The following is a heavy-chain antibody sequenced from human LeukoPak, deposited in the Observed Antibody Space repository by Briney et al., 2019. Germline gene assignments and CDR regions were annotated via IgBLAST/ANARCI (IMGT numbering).Heavy chain of an antibody. J-gene: IGHJ5*02. V-gene: IGHV3-74*01. CDR2: ILSDGGST. Sequence: PVGSLRPSCAVSGLTLSVSWMDWVRRGPGKGLGWVLHILSDGGSTSDARTTSYADSVKGRFTISRDNAKNTLYLQMNSLRAEDTAVYYCVRVGSDGYSLRQNWFDPWGHGTLVTVSS. D-gene: IGHD5-24*01. CDR1: GLTLSVSW. CDR3: VRVGSDGYSLRQNWFDP.